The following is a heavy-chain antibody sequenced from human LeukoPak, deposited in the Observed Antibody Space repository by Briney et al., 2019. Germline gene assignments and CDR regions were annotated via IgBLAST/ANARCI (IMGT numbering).Heavy chain of an antibody. CDR3: AREAYYDSSGPFDP. D-gene: IGHD3-22*01. J-gene: IGHJ5*02. Sequence: GGSLRLSCAASGFTFSSYWMHWVRQAPGKGLVWVSRINSDGSSTSYADSVKGRFTISRDNAKNTLCLQMNSLRVEDTAVHYCAREAYYDSSGPFDPWGQGTLVTVSS. CDR2: INSDGSST. V-gene: IGHV3-74*01. CDR1: GFTFSSYW.